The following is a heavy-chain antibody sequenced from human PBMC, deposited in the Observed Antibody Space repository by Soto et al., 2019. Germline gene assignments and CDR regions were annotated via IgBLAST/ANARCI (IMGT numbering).Heavy chain of an antibody. CDR3: ARDGVYSSSSGGSFGYYYYYGMDV. Sequence: GASVKVSCKASGDTFSSYAISWVRQAPGQGLEWMGGIIPIFGTANYAQKFQGRVTTTADESTSTAYMELSSLRSEDTAVYYCARDGVYSSSSGGSFGYYYYYGMDVWGQGTTVTVSS. V-gene: IGHV1-69*13. J-gene: IGHJ6*02. CDR1: GDTFSSYA. D-gene: IGHD6-6*01. CDR2: IIPIFGTA.